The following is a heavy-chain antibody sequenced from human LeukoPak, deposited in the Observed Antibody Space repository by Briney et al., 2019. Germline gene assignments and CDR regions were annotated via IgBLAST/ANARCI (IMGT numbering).Heavy chain of an antibody. V-gene: IGHV4/OR15-8*02. CDR1: GGSISNTNX. CDR2: ISLTGLT. J-gene: IGHJ4*02. D-gene: IGHD2-8*01. CDR3: SRENGAFSPFGY. Sequence: SETLSLTCGVSGGSISNTNXXXXVRQPPGQGXXXIGEISLTGLTHYNPSLESRVTVSLDKSKNQLSLNLTSVTAADTAVYYCSRENGAFSPFGYWGQGTPVTVLS.